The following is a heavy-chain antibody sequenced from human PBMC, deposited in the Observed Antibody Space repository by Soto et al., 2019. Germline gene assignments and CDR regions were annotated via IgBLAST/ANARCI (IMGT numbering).Heavy chain of an antibody. CDR3: ARGRGYSYGPYYFDY. CDR2: IYYSGTT. D-gene: IGHD5-18*01. V-gene: IGHV4-31*03. Sequence: NPWETLSLTCTVSGGSISSEGYYWSWFRQLPGKGLEWIGDIYYSGTTYHNPSLRSRLTISGDASKNQFSLKLSSVTAADTALYYCARGRGYSYGPYYFDYWGQGTLVTVSS. J-gene: IGHJ4*02. CDR1: GGSISSEGYY.